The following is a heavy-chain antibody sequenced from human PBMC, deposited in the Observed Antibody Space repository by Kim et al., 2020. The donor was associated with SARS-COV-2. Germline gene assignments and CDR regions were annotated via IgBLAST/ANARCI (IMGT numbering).Heavy chain of an antibody. CDR3: ARESRPSHYYGSPRGAFDI. Sequence: ASVKVSCKASGYTFTGYYMHWVRQAPGQGLEWMGWINPNSGGTNYAQKFQGRVTMTRDTSISTAYMELSRLRSDDTAVYYCARESRPSHYYGSPRGAFDIWGQGTMVTVSS. D-gene: IGHD3-10*01. J-gene: IGHJ3*02. CDR1: GYTFTGYY. CDR2: INPNSGGT. V-gene: IGHV1-2*02.